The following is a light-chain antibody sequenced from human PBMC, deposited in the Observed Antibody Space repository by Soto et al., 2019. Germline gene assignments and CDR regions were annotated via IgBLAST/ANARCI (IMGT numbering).Light chain of an antibody. CDR2: AAS. Sequence: DIQMTQSPSSLSASVGDRVTITCRASQSISSYLNWYQQKPGKAPKLLIYAASSLQSGVPSRFSGSGSGTDFTLTISSLQPEDFATYYCQQSYSTPPLTFGQGPRLEIK. CDR3: QQSYSTPPLT. V-gene: IGKV1-39*01. CDR1: QSISSY. J-gene: IGKJ5*01.